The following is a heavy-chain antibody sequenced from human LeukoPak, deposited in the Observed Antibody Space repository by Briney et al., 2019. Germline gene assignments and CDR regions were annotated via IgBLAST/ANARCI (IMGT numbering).Heavy chain of an antibody. Sequence: PGRSLRLSCAASGFTFSSYAMHWVRQAPGKGLEWVAVISYDGSNKYYADSVKGRFTISRDNAKNSLYLQMNSLRAEDTALYYCAKDMGYYGSGSYFRYFDYWGQGTLVTVSS. CDR1: GFTFSSYA. D-gene: IGHD3-10*01. V-gene: IGHV3-30-3*01. CDR3: AKDMGYYGSGSYFRYFDY. J-gene: IGHJ4*02. CDR2: ISYDGSNK.